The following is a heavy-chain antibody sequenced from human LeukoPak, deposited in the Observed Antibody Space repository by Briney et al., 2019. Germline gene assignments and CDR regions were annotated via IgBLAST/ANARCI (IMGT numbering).Heavy chain of an antibody. J-gene: IGHJ4*02. CDR2: IYHSGST. CDR1: GYSISSGYY. CDR3: ARLPGSGTLDY. Sequence: SETLSLTCTVSGYSISSGYYWGWIRQPPGKGLEWIGSIYHSGSTYYNPSLKSRVTISVDTSKNQFSLKLSSVTAADTAVYYCARLPGSGTLDYWGQGTLVTVSS. V-gene: IGHV4-38-2*02. D-gene: IGHD3-10*01.